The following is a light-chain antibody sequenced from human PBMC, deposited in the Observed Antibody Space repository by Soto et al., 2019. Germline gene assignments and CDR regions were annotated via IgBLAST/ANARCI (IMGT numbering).Light chain of an antibody. V-gene: IGKV1-5*01. J-gene: IGKJ5*01. Sequence: DIQMTQSPSTLSASIGDRVTITCRASQNINNWLAWYQQKPGKAPNLLIYDASDLESGVPSRFSGSGSGTEFTLTISSLQPDDFATYYCQQFNSYPITFGQGTRLEIK. CDR1: QNINNW. CDR3: QQFNSYPIT. CDR2: DAS.